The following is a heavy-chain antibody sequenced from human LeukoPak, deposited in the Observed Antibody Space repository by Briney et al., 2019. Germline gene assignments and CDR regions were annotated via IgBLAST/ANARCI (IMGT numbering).Heavy chain of an antibody. CDR2: INTYTGNT. CDR1: GYTFTDYG. V-gene: IGHV1-18*01. CDR3: ARDNHSGGLNH. J-gene: IGHJ5*02. Sequence: ASVKVSCKTSGYTFTDYGFSWVRQAPGQGLEWMGWINTYTGNTNYPRKLQGRVTMTTDRSSSTAYMELRSLRSDDTAIYYCARDNHSGGLNHWGQGTLVTVSS. D-gene: IGHD4-23*01.